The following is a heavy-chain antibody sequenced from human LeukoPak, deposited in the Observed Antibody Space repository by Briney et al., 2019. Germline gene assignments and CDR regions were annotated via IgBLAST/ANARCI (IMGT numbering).Heavy chain of an antibody. D-gene: IGHD3-22*01. CDR1: AFTLSRYG. V-gene: IGHV3-30*18. J-gene: IGHJ4*02. CDR2: ISYDGSNK. Sequence: GRSLRLSCASSAFTLSRYGTHWVRQAPGKGLEWVAAISYDGSNKYYADSVKGRFTISRDNSKNTLYLQMNSLRAEDTAVYYCAKVMVMNSLTFDYWGQGTLVTVSS. CDR3: AKVMVMNSLTFDY.